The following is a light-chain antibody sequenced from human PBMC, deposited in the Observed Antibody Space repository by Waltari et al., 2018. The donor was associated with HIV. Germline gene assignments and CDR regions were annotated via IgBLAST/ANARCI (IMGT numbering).Light chain of an antibody. Sequence: QSVLTQTPSASGTPGQRVTISCSGSTSDIGNNYVYWFQQFPGTPPKVLIYKNDQRPSGVSDRFSASKSGTSAFLAISGLRTEDESDFYCAAWDDIRSGWIFGGGTKLTVL. CDR2: KND. CDR3: AAWDDIRSGWI. J-gene: IGLJ2*01. CDR1: TSDIGNNY. V-gene: IGLV1-47*01.